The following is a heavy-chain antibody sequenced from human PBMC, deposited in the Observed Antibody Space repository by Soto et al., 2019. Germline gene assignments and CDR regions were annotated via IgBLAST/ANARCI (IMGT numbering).Heavy chain of an antibody. CDR2: IYYSGST. V-gene: IGHV4-59*08. D-gene: IGHD5-12*01. CDR1: GASISSYY. Sequence: SETLSLTCTVSGASISSYYWSWIRQPPGKGLEWIGYIYYSGSTNYNPSLKSRVTISVDTSKNQFSLKLSSVTAADTAVYYCARHGGVEMATITALGFDYWGQGTLVTVSS. CDR3: ARHGGVEMATITALGFDY. J-gene: IGHJ4*02.